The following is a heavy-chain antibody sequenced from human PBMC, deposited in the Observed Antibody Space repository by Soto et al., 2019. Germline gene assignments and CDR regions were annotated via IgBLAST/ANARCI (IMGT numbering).Heavy chain of an antibody. D-gene: IGHD6-13*01. V-gene: IGHV1-2*04. CDR1: GYTFTSYA. J-gene: IGHJ4*02. CDR3: ARGGHSSWYYYNTPASDY. CDR2: INPNSGGT. Sequence: GASVKVSCKASGYTFTSYAMHWVRQAPGQGLEWMGWINPNSGGTNYAQKFQGWVTMTRDTSISTSYLELSRLRSDDTAVYYCARGGHSSWYYYNTPASDYWGQGTLVTVSS.